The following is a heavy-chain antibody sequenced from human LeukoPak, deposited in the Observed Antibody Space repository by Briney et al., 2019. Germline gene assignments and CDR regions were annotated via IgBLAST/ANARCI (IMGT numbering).Heavy chain of an antibody. D-gene: IGHD3-22*01. Sequence: SETLSLTCSVSGGSVSGGSYHWTWIRQPAGKGLEWIGRIYTSGSTNYNPSLKSRVTMSVDTSKNQFSLKLSSVTAADTAVYYRARVVYYDSKVNWFDPWGQGTLVTVSS. CDR3: ARVVYYDSKVNWFDP. CDR2: IYTSGST. V-gene: IGHV4-61*02. CDR1: GGSVSGGSYH. J-gene: IGHJ5*02.